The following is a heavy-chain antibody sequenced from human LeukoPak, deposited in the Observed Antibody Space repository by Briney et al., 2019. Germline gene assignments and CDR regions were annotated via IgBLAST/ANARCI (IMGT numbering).Heavy chain of an antibody. CDR3: ARHGHLGIAVAGPTFDY. CDR1: GGSISSYY. V-gene: IGHV4-59*08. D-gene: IGHD6-19*01. J-gene: IGHJ4*02. Sequence: SETLSLTCTVSGGSISSYYWSWIRQPPGKGLEWIGYIYYSGSTDYNPSLKSRVTISVDTSKNQFSLKLSSVTAADTAVYYCARHGHLGIAVAGPTFDYWGQGTLVTVSS. CDR2: IYYSGST.